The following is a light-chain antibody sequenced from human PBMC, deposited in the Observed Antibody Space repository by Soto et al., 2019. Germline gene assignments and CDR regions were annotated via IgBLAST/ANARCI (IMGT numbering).Light chain of an antibody. CDR3: QQYNNWWT. J-gene: IGKJ1*01. CDR2: GAA. Sequence: EIVMTQSPATLSVSPGERATLSCRASQSVFSSLAWYQQKPGQAPRLLIYGAATRATGIPATFSGSGSGTEFTLTISSLQSEDFAVYYCQQYNNWWTFGQGTKVDIK. CDR1: QSVFSS. V-gene: IGKV3-15*01.